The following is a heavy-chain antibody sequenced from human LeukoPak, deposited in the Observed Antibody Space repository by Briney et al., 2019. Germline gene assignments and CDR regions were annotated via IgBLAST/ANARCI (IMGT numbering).Heavy chain of an antibody. V-gene: IGHV1-2*02. CDR3: ARGLYSSGH. CDR1: GYTFTGYY. Sequence: ASVKVSCKASGYTFTGYYMHWVRQAPGQGLEWMGWINPNSGGTNYAQKFQGRVTMTRNTSISTAYMELSSLRSEDTAVYYCARGLYSSGHWGQGTLVTVSS. J-gene: IGHJ4*02. CDR2: INPNSGGT. D-gene: IGHD6-19*01.